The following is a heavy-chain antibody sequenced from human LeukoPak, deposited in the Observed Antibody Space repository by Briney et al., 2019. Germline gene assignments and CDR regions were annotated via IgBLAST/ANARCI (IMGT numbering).Heavy chain of an antibody. J-gene: IGHJ4*02. Sequence: GRSLRLSCAASGFTFSSYGMHWVRQAPGKGLEWEAVISYDGSNKYYADSVKGRFTISRDNSKNTLYLQMNSLRAEDTAVYYCARGRPHGNDYWGQGTLVTVSS. V-gene: IGHV3-30*03. CDR1: GFTFSSYG. CDR3: ARGRPHGNDY. D-gene: IGHD4-23*01. CDR2: ISYDGSNK.